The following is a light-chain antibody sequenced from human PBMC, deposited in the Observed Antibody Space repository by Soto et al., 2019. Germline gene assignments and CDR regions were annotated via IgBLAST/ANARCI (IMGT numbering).Light chain of an antibody. CDR3: QQSYSTPRT. V-gene: IGKV1-13*02. J-gene: IGKJ1*01. CDR2: DAS. Sequence: AIQVTQSPSSLSASVGDRVTITCRASQGISSALAWYQQKPGKAPKLLIYDASSLESGVPSTFSGSGSGTDFTLTISTLQPEELATYYCQQSYSTPRTFGQGTKGDIK. CDR1: QGISSA.